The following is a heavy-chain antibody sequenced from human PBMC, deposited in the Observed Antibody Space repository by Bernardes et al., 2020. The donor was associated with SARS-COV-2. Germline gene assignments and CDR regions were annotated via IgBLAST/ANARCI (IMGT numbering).Heavy chain of an antibody. CDR1: GGSISSYY. Sequence: SETLSLTCTVSGGSISSYYWSWIRQTPGKGLEWIGYIYYTGIMNYNPSLESRVTISVDTFKNQISLKLRSVTAADTAVYYCARVYSSGWRSRYYFDYWGQGTLVNGS. D-gene: IGHD6-19*01. V-gene: IGHV4-59*01. J-gene: IGHJ4*02. CDR3: ARVYSSGWRSRYYFDY. CDR2: IYYTGIM.